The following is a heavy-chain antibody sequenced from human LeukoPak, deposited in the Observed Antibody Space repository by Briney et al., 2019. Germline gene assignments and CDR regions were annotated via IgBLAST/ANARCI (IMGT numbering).Heavy chain of an antibody. CDR2: IYYSGST. CDR1: GGSISSSSVY. Sequence: SETLSLTCTVSGGSISSSSVYWGWIRQPPGKGLEWIGSIYYSGSTYYNPSLKSRVTISVDTSKNQFSLKLSSVTAADTAVYYCARARITMILQSPDAFDIWGQGTMVTVSS. CDR3: ARARITMILQSPDAFDI. V-gene: IGHV4-39*07. J-gene: IGHJ3*02. D-gene: IGHD3-22*01.